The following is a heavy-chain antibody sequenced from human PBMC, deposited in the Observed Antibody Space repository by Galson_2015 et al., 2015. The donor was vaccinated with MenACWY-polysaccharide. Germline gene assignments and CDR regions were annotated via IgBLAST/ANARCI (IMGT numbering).Heavy chain of an antibody. CDR2: INWNSGNI. D-gene: IGHD3-3*01. CDR3: AKQSGYDFWGGYYDY. CDR1: GFTFDDYA. V-gene: IGHV3-9*01. Sequence: SLRLSCAASGFTFDDYAMNWVRQVPGKGLEWVSGINWNSGNIGYADSVKGRFTISRDNAKNSLYLQMNSLRAEDTALYYCAKQSGYDFWGGYYDYWGQGTLVTVSS. J-gene: IGHJ4*02.